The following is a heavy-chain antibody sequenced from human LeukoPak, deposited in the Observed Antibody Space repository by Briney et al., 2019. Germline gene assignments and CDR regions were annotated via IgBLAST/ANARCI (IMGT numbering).Heavy chain of an antibody. Sequence: PSETLSLTCTVSGGSISSYYWSWIRQPAGKGLEWIGRIYTSGSTNYNPSLKSRVTMSVDTSKNQFSLKLSSVTAADTAVYYCARDRTYYDFWSGSEAKYYYYMDVWGKGTTVTVSS. CDR3: ARDRTYYDFWSGSEAKYYYYMDV. J-gene: IGHJ6*03. CDR1: GGSISSYY. V-gene: IGHV4-4*07. CDR2: IYTSGST. D-gene: IGHD3-3*01.